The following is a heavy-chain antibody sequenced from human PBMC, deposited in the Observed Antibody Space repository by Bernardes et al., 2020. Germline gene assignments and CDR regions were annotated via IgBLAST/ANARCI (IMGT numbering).Heavy chain of an antibody. D-gene: IGHD1-20*01. Sequence: GGSLRLSCTTSGFIFSDYYMDWVRQAPGKGLEWVARVRDKGNTYTKEYAASVKGRFTVSRDDSGNSLYLQMNSLKSEDTAVYYCARVRLSKVYDYWGQGTLVTVSS. J-gene: IGHJ4*02. CDR3: ARVRLSKVYDY. V-gene: IGHV3-72*01. CDR2: VRDKGNTYTK. CDR1: GFIFSDYY.